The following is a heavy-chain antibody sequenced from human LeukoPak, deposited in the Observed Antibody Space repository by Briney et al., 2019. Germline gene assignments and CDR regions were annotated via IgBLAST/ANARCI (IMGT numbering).Heavy chain of an antibody. V-gene: IGHV3-72*01. CDR3: ARDSAYPPDDAFDV. J-gene: IGHJ3*01. Sequence: GGSLRLSCAASGFTFSSYGMHWVRQAAGKGLEWVGRIRNKANSYTTEYAASVKGRFTISRDDSKNSLYLQMNSLKTEDTAVYYCARDSAYPPDDAFDVWGQGTMVTVSS. D-gene: IGHD3-22*01. CDR1: GFTFSSYG. CDR2: IRNKANSYTT.